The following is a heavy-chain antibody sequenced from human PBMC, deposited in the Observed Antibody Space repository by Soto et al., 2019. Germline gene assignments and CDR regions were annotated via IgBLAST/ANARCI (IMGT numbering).Heavy chain of an antibody. Sequence: ASVKVSCKASGYTFTSYGISWVRQAPGQGLEWMGGIIPIFGTANYAQKFQGRVTITADESTSTAYMELSSLRSEDTAVYYCASGDYGDYYYYYGMDVWGQRTTVTVSS. J-gene: IGHJ6*02. D-gene: IGHD4-17*01. V-gene: IGHV1-69*13. CDR3: ASGDYGDYYYYYGMDV. CDR1: GYTFTSYG. CDR2: IIPIFGTA.